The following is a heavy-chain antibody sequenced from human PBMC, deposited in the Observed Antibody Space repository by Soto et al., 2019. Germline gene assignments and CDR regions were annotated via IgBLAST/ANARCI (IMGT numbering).Heavy chain of an antibody. D-gene: IGHD6-13*01. CDR1: GFTFSSYW. J-gene: IGHJ4*02. CDR3: ARERGKAAAVHFDY. CDR2: INSDGSST. V-gene: IGHV3-74*01. Sequence: EVQLVESGGGLVQPGGSLRLSCAASGFTFSSYWMHWVRQAPGKGLEWVSRINSDGSSTSYADSVKGRFTISRDNAKNTLYLQMNSLRAEHTAVYYCARERGKAAAVHFDYWGQGTLVTVSS.